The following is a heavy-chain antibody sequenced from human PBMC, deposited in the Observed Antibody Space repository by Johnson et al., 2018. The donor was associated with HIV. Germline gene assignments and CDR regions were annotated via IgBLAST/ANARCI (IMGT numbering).Heavy chain of an antibody. V-gene: IGHV3-74*01. CDR1: GFIFSSYW. Sequence: VQLVESGGGLVQPGGSLRLSCAASGFIFSSYWMHWVRQAPGKGLVWVSRINSDGSSTTYADSVKGRFTISRDNAKNTLYLQMNSLRAEDTAAYYCARELSHDAFDIWGQGTMVTVSS. CDR3: ARELSHDAFDI. CDR2: INSDGSST. D-gene: IGHD3-3*02. J-gene: IGHJ3*02.